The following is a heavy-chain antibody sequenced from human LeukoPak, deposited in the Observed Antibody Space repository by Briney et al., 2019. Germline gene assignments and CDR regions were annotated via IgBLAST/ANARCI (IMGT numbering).Heavy chain of an antibody. Sequence: ASVKVSCKASGYTFTSYGISWVRQAPGQGLEWMGWISAYNGNTNYAQKLQGRVTMTTDTSTSTAYMELRSLRSDDTAVYYCARAPPTTVTTFNFDYWGQGTPVTVSS. V-gene: IGHV1-18*01. CDR2: ISAYNGNT. J-gene: IGHJ4*02. CDR3: ARAPPTTVTTFNFDY. D-gene: IGHD4-17*01. CDR1: GYTFTSYG.